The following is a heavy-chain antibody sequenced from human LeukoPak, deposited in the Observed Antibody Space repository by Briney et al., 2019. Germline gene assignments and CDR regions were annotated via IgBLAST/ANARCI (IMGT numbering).Heavy chain of an antibody. D-gene: IGHD2-2*01. CDR1: GFTFSSYW. CDR2: INSDGSST. Sequence: GGSLRLSCAASGFTFSSYWMHWVRQAPGKGLVWVSRINSDGSSTSYADSVKGRFTISRDNAKNTLYLQMNSPRAEDTAVYYCARGRYCSSTSCYDNFDYWGQGTLVTVSS. J-gene: IGHJ4*02. V-gene: IGHV3-74*01. CDR3: ARGRYCSSTSCYDNFDY.